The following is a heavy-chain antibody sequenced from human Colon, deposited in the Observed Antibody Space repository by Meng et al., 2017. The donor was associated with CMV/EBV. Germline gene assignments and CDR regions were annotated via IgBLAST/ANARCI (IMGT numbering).Heavy chain of an antibody. CDR1: GFPVSANY. Sequence: GGSLRLSCAASGFPVSANYMAWFRQAPGKGLEWVAIIYTGATTTLYADSVKGRFSISTDSFNNTLYLQMSSLRDEDTAVYYCAREGYFRGFVNWGQGTLVTVSS. CDR2: IYTGATTT. J-gene: IGHJ4*02. V-gene: IGHV3-53*01. D-gene: IGHD1-26*01. CDR3: AREGYFRGFVN.